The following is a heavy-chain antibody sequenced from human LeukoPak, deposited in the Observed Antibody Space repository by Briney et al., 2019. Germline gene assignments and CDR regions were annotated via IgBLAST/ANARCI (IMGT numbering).Heavy chain of an antibody. D-gene: IGHD3-10*01. CDR3: AREKFGVSFDS. CDR1: GYTFTSYG. V-gene: IGHV1-18*01. J-gene: IGHJ4*02. Sequence: ASVKVSRKVSGYTFTSYGISWVRQAPGQGLEWMGWISPYNGHTNYAQPFQGRVTMTTDTSTNSGYMELRSLRSDDTGMYYCAREKFGVSFDSWGQGTLVTVSS. CDR2: ISPYNGHT.